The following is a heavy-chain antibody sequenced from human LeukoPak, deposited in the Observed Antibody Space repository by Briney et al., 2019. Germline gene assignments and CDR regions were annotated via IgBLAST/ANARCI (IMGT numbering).Heavy chain of an antibody. Sequence: GGSLRLSCAVSGFRVRSNDMSWVRQPPGKGLEWVSVIYSGGATKHADSVKGRFIISRDNSKNTLYLQMNNLRAEDTAVYYCAREKKCSGGSCYGDAFDIWGQGTMVTVSS. J-gene: IGHJ3*02. CDR2: IYSGGAT. CDR1: GFRVRSND. V-gene: IGHV3-66*01. D-gene: IGHD2-15*01. CDR3: AREKKCSGGSCYGDAFDI.